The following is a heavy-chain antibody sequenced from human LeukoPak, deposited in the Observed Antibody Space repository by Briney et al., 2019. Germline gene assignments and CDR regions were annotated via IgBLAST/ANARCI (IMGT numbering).Heavy chain of an antibody. V-gene: IGHV1-2*02. CDR3: AGSYYDSSGYADY. D-gene: IGHD3-22*01. Sequence: ASVKVSCKASGYTLTGYYMHWVRQAPGQGLEWMGWINPNSGGTNYAQKFQVRVTMTRDTSISTAYMELSRLRSDDTAVYYCAGSYYDSSGYADYWGQGTLVTVSS. CDR2: INPNSGGT. CDR1: GYTLTGYY. J-gene: IGHJ4*02.